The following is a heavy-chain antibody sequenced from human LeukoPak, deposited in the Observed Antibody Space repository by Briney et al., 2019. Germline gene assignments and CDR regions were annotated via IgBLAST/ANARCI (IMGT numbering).Heavy chain of an antibody. J-gene: IGHJ4*02. CDR2: INQDGSEK. CDR1: GFTFSDYW. Sequence: GGSLRLSCAVSGFTFSDYWMTWVRQAPGKGLEWVANINQDGSEKYYADSVEGRFTISRDSVKNSLYLQMTSVRADDTAMYYCVRDDYDFWSGYQRYFEFWGQGTLVTVSS. D-gene: IGHD3-3*01. V-gene: IGHV3-7*01. CDR3: VRDDYDFWSGYQRYFEF.